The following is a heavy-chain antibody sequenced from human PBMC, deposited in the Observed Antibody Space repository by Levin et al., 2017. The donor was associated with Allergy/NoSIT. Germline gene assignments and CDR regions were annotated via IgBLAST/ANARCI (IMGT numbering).Heavy chain of an antibody. CDR2: ISYDGSSK. V-gene: IGHV3-30-3*01. CDR3: ARDKEYYDFWTGYYPNYFDY. Sequence: LSLTCAASGFTFSSYTMHWVSQAPGRGLEWVAIISYDGSSKYYADSVQGRFTMSRDNSKNTLYLQMNRLKPEDTAVYYCARDKEYYDFWTGYYPNYFDYWGPGTLVTVSS. D-gene: IGHD3-3*01. CDR1: GFTFSSYT. J-gene: IGHJ4*02.